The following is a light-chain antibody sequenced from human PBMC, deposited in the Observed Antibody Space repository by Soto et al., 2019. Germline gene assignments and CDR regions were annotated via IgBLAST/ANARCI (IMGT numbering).Light chain of an antibody. CDR2: DGT. V-gene: IGKV1-5*01. CDR1: QSVGSW. J-gene: IGKJ1*01. CDR3: QQYESHSEA. Sequence: DIQLTQSPSPLSASVGDRVSITCWASQSVGSWLAWHQKKPGKAPKLLIFDGTYLESGVPSRFSGSGSGTEFTLTINDLQPDDSATYYCQQYESHSEAFGQGTKVEVK.